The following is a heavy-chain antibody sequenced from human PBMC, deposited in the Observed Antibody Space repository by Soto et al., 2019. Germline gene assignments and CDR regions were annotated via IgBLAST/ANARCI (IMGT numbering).Heavy chain of an antibody. CDR1: GFTFINFG. CDR2: ISSSSSDK. CDR3: AKYLLMDTSSIFDC. V-gene: IGHV3-23*01. Sequence: PVGSLRLSCAASGFTFINFGMAWVRQGPGKGLEWVSAISSSSSDKWYTDSLEGRFTISRDNSKNTLYLEMNKLRADDSAVYYCAKYLLMDTSSIFDCWGQGALVTVSS. D-gene: IGHD2-8*01. J-gene: IGHJ4*02.